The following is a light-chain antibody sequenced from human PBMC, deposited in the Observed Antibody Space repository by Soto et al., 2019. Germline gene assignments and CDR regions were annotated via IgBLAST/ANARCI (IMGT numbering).Light chain of an antibody. CDR1: QSISSTY. J-gene: IGKJ5*01. CDR2: GAS. CDR3: QHYGRSLPIT. V-gene: IGKV3-20*01. Sequence: EIVLTQSPGTLSLSPGERATLSCRASQSISSTYVAWYQQKPGQAPRLLIYGASSRATGIPDRFSGSGSGTDFTLTISRLEPEDFAVYFCQHYGRSLPITFGQGTRLEIK.